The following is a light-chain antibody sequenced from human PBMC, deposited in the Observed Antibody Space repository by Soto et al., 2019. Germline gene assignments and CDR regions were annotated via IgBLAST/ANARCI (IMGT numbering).Light chain of an antibody. J-gene: IGLJ2*01. V-gene: IGLV1-51*01. CDR2: DNN. CDR1: NLNIGNNG. CDR3: GTWDSSLSSLV. Sequence: QSVLTQPPSVSAAPGQKVTISCSGRNLNIGNNGVSWYQKLPETAPKLLIYDNNKRPSGIPDRFSGSKSGTSATLGITGLRTGDEADYYCGTWDSSLSSLVFGGGTKVTVL.